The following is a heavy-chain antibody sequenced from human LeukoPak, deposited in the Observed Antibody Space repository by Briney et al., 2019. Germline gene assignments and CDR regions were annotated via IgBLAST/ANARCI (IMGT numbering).Heavy chain of an antibody. CDR1: GFTFGDYA. J-gene: IGHJ4*02. Sequence: GGSLRLSCTASGFTFGDYAMSWVRQAPGKGLVWVSRINTDGSSTSYADSVKGRFTISRDNAKNTLYLQMNSLRAGDTAVYYCARDARQLPNWGQGTLVTVSS. CDR2: INTDGSST. V-gene: IGHV3-74*01. CDR3: ARDARQLPN. D-gene: IGHD2-2*01.